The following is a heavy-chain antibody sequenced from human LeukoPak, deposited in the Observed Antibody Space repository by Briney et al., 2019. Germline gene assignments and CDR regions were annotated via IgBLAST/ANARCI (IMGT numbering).Heavy chain of an antibody. CDR1: GGTFSSYA. D-gene: IGHD3-9*01. Sequence: ASVKVSCKASGGTFSSYAISWVRQAPGQGLEWMGGIIPIFGTANYAQKFQGRVTITADESTSTAYMELSSLRSEDTAVYYCARGRYYDILPRAPPFFDYWGQGTLVTVSS. V-gene: IGHV1-69*13. CDR2: IIPIFGTA. J-gene: IGHJ4*02. CDR3: ARGRYYDILPRAPPFFDY.